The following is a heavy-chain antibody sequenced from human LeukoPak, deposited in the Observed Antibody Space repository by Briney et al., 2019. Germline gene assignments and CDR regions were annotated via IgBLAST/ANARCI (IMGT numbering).Heavy chain of an antibody. CDR3: AKGSYYDSSGSFYFDY. CDR2: ISNDATKK. Sequence: GGSLRLSCAASGFTFSTYAMHWVRQAPGKGLEWVAVISNDATKKYYADSVKGRFTISRDNSKNTLYVQVNSLGTEDTAAYYCAKGSYYDSSGSFYFDYWGQGTLVTVSS. CDR1: GFTFSTYA. V-gene: IGHV3-30*18. J-gene: IGHJ4*02. D-gene: IGHD3-22*01.